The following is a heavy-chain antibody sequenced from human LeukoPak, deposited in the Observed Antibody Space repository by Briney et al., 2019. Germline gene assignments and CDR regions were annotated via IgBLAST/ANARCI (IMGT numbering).Heavy chain of an antibody. CDR2: ISSSGSTI. Sequence: GGSLRLSCAASGFTFSSYEMNWVRQAPGKGLEWVSYISSSGSTIYYADSVKGRFTISRDNAKNSLYLQMNSLRAEDTAVYYCAGERAGGFDIWGQGTMVTVSS. V-gene: IGHV3-48*03. CDR3: AGERAGGFDI. J-gene: IGHJ3*02. D-gene: IGHD3-10*01. CDR1: GFTFSSYE.